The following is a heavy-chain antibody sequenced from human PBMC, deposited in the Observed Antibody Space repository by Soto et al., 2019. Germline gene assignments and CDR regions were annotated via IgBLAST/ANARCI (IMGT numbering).Heavy chain of an antibody. V-gene: IGHV3-30-3*01. Sequence: ESGGGVVQPGRSLRLSCAASGFTFSSYAMHWVRQAPGKGREWVAVISYDGSNKYYADSVKGRFTISRDNSKNTQYLQMNSLRAEDTAVNYCARESSRCYFNYYYGMHVWGKRTTVTVSS. D-gene: IGHD6-19*01. CDR2: ISYDGSNK. CDR3: ARESSRCYFNYYYGMHV. J-gene: IGHJ6*04. CDR1: GFTFSSYA.